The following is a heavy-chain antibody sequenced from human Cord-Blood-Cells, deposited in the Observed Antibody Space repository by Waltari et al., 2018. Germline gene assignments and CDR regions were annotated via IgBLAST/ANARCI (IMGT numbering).Heavy chain of an antibody. CDR1: GFTFSSYG. V-gene: IGHV3-30*02. Sequence: QVQLVESGGGVVQPGGSLRLSCAASGFTFSSYGMHWVRPAPGKGLEWVAFIRYDGSNKYYADSVKGRFTISRDNSKNTLYLQMNSLRAEDTAVYYCAKDSRKANWNYAGDAFDIWGQGTMVTVSS. CDR2: IRYDGSNK. D-gene: IGHD1-7*01. J-gene: IGHJ3*02. CDR3: AKDSRKANWNYAGDAFDI.